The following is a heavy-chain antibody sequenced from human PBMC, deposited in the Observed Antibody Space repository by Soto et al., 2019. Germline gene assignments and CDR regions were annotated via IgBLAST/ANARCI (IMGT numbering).Heavy chain of an antibody. CDR2: ISSSGSTI. CDR1: GFTFSDYY. D-gene: IGHD2-2*01. J-gene: IGHJ6*03. CDR3: VRDCSSTSCPEAYYYYYMDV. Sequence: GGSLRLSCAASGFTFSDYYMSWIRQAPGKGLEWVSYISSSGSTIYYADSVKGRFTISRDNAKNSLYLQMNSLRAEETAVYYCVRDCSSTSCPEAYYYYYMDVWGKGTTVTVSS. V-gene: IGHV3-11*01.